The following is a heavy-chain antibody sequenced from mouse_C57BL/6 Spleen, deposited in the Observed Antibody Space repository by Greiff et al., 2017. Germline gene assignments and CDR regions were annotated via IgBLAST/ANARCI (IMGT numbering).Heavy chain of an antibody. Sequence: VQLQQPGAELVRPGSSVKLSCKASGYTFTSYWMHWVKPRPIQGLEWIGNIDPSDSETHYNQKFKDKATLTVDKSSSTAYMQLSSLTSEDSAVYYCARNYYGPETWFAYWGHGTLVTVSA. CDR2: IDPSDSET. V-gene: IGHV1-52*01. CDR1: GYTFTSYW. D-gene: IGHD1-2*01. CDR3: ARNYYGPETWFAY. J-gene: IGHJ3*01.